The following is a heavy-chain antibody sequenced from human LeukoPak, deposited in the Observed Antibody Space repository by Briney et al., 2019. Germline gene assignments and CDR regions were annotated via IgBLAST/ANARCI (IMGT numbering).Heavy chain of an antibody. Sequence: SETLSLTCTVSGGSIGSYYWSWIRQPPGKGLEWIGYIYYSGSTNYNPSLKSRVTISVDTSKNQFSLKLSSVTAADTAVYYCARDIDIAAAGHFFDYWGQGTLVTVSS. V-gene: IGHV4-59*01. CDR1: GGSIGSYY. CDR3: ARDIDIAAAGHFFDY. D-gene: IGHD6-13*01. J-gene: IGHJ4*02. CDR2: IYYSGST.